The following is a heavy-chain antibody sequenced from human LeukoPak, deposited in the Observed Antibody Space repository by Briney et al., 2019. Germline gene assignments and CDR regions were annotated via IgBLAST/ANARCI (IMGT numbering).Heavy chain of an antibody. D-gene: IGHD6-25*01. CDR2: ISWNSGSI. CDR1: GFTFDDYA. Sequence: GGSLRLSCAASGFTFDDYAMHWVRHAPGKGLEWVSGISWNSGSIGYADSVKGRFTISRDNAKNSLYLQMNSLRAEDTAVYYCAREMTAAVHFDYWGQGTLVTVSS. V-gene: IGHV3-9*01. CDR3: AREMTAAVHFDY. J-gene: IGHJ4*02.